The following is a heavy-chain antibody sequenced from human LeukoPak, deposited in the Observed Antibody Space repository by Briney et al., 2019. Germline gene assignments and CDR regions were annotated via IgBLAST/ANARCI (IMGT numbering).Heavy chain of an antibody. Sequence: PGGSLRLSCAASGFTFSSYSMNWVRQAPGKGLEWVSSISSSSSYIYYADSVKGRFTISRDNAKNSLYLQMNSLRAEDTAVYYCAKPLTGTCSPNWFDPWGQGTLVTVSS. CDR1: GFTFSSYS. J-gene: IGHJ5*02. CDR2: ISSSSSYI. D-gene: IGHD1-20*01. CDR3: AKPLTGTCSPNWFDP. V-gene: IGHV3-21*04.